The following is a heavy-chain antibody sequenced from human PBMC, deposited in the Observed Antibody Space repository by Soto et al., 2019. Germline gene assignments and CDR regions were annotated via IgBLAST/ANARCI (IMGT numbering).Heavy chain of an antibody. D-gene: IGHD6-19*01. CDR3: ARGESRSSGWYDAPNFDY. Sequence: GGSLRLSCAASGFTFSSYGMHWVRQAPGKGLEWVAVIWYDGSNKYYADSVKGRFTTSRDNSENTLYLQMNSLRAEDTAVYYCARGESRSSGWYDAPNFDYWGQGTLVTVSS. J-gene: IGHJ4*02. CDR1: GFTFSSYG. CDR2: IWYDGSNK. V-gene: IGHV3-33*01.